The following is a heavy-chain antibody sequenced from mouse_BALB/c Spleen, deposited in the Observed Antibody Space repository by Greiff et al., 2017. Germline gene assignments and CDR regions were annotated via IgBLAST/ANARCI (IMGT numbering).Heavy chain of an antibody. J-gene: IGHJ4*01. Sequence: EVKLVESGGGLVQPGGSRKLSCAASGFTFSSFGMHWVRQAPEKGLEWVAYISSGSSTIYYADTVKGRFTISRDNPKNTLFLQMTSLRSEDTAMYYCARRGGSSLYAMDYWGQGTSVTVSS. V-gene: IGHV5-17*02. D-gene: IGHD1-1*01. CDR1: GFTFSSFG. CDR2: ISSGSSTI. CDR3: ARRGGSSLYAMDY.